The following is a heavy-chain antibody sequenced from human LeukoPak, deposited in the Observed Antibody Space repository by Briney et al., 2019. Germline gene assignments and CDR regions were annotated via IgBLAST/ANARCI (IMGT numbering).Heavy chain of an antibody. CDR3: AKRHYDTSGLDAFDI. Sequence: GGSLRLSCAASGSTFSSYGMHWVRQAPGKGLEWVAFIRYDGSNKYYADSVKGRFTISRDNSKNTLYLQMNSLRAEDTAVYYCAKRHYDTSGLDAFDIWGQGTTVTVSS. V-gene: IGHV3-30*02. J-gene: IGHJ3*02. D-gene: IGHD3-22*01. CDR1: GSTFSSYG. CDR2: IRYDGSNK.